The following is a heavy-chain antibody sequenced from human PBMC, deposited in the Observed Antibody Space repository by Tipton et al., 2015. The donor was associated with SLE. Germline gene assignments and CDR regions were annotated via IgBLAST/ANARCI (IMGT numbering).Heavy chain of an antibody. J-gene: IGHJ5*02. V-gene: IGHV4-39*01. Sequence: TLSLTCTVSGDSISNNNYYWGWIRQPPGKGLEWIGNINYSGTTFYNPSLKTRVTVSVDTSKIQFSLRLTSVTAADTAVYFCARGGHYAWFGPWGQGFLVTVSS. D-gene: IGHD3-3*01. CDR1: GDSISNNNYY. CDR2: INYSGTT. CDR3: ARGGHYAWFGP.